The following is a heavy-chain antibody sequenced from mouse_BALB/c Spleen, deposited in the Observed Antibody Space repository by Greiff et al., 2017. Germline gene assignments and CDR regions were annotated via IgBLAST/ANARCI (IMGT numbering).Heavy chain of an antibody. V-gene: IGHV5-9-4*01. Sequence: DVQLVESGGGLVKPGGSLKLSCAASGFTFSSYAMSWVRQSPEKRLEWVAEISSGGSYTYYPDTVTGRFTISRDNAKNTLYLEMSSLRSEDTAMYYCARFYGNYAMDDWGQGTSVTVSS. CDR1: GFTFSSYA. CDR2: ISSGGSYT. CDR3: ARFYGNYAMDD. D-gene: IGHD2-1*01. J-gene: IGHJ4*01.